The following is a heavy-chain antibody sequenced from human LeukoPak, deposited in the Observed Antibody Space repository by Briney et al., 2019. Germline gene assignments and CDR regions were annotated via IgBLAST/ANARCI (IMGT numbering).Heavy chain of an antibody. V-gene: IGHV4-4*07. D-gene: IGHD2-21*01. CDR3: ARLSPPIVVVIAHDAFDI. J-gene: IGHJ3*02. Sequence: SENLSLTCTVSGGSISSYYWSWIRQPAGKGLEWIGRIFTSGSTYYNPSLKSRVTISVDTSKNQFSLKLSSVTAADTAVYYCARLSPPIVVVIAHDAFDIWGQGTMVTVSS. CDR1: GGSISSYY. CDR2: IFTSGST.